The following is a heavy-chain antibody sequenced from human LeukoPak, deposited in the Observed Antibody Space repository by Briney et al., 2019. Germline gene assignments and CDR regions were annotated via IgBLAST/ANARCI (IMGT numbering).Heavy chain of an antibody. J-gene: IGHJ6*02. V-gene: IGHV3-15*01. CDR2: IKSKTDGGTT. D-gene: IGHD6-6*01. Sequence: GGSLRLSCAASGFTFSNAWMSWVRQAPGKGLEWVGRIKSKTDGGTTDYAAPVKGRFTISRDDSKNTLYLQMNSLRAEDTAVYYCARDFVLRHPSPSNIYGMDVWGQGTTVTVSS. CDR1: GFTFSNAW. CDR3: ARDFVLRHPSPSNIYGMDV.